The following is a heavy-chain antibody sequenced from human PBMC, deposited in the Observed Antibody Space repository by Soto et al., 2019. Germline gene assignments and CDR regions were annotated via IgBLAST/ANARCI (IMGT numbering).Heavy chain of an antibody. J-gene: IGHJ6*02. CDR2: IIPIFGSV. CDR1: GSSFRTYA. CDR3: AKGAVAGTPTSYYYYGMDV. D-gene: IGHD6-19*01. V-gene: IGHV1-69*12. Sequence: QVQLLQSGTEVKKPGSSVRVSCEASGSSFRTYAISWVRQAPGQGLEWMGEIIPIFGSVNYAQKFQDRVTISAVESTTTVYMDLKSLRSNDTGVYSCAKGAVAGTPTSYYYYGMDVWGQGTTVTVSS.